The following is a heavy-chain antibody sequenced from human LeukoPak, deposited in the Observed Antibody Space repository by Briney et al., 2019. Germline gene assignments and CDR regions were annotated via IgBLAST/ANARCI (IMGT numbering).Heavy chain of an antibody. CDR1: GYTLTGYY. CDR2: INPNSGGT. Sequence: ASVKVSCKASGYTLTGYYMHWVRQAPGQGLEWMGWINPNSGGTNYAQKFQGRVTMTRDTSISTAYMEPSRLRSDDTAVYYCARDVGEYYFDYWGQGTLVTVSS. CDR3: ARDVGEYYFDY. D-gene: IGHD3-10*01. J-gene: IGHJ4*02. V-gene: IGHV1-2*02.